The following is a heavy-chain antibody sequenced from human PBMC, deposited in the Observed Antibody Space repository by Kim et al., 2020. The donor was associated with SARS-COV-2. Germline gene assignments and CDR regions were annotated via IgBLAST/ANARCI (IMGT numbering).Heavy chain of an antibody. V-gene: IGHV4-34*01. J-gene: IGHJ6*02. CDR2: INHSGST. CDR3: ARKKGDFWSGHGLYGMDV. Sequence: SETLSLTCAVYGGSFSGYYSSWIRQPPGKGLGWVGEINHSGSTNYNPSLKSGFTISVDTSKNQFSLKLSSGTAADTAVYYCARKKGDFWSGHGLYGMDVWGQGTTVTVSS. D-gene: IGHD3-3*01. CDR1: GGSFSGYY.